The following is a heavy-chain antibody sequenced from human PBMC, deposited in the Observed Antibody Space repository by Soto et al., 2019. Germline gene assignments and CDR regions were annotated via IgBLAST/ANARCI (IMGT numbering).Heavy chain of an antibody. CDR1: GGSISSYY. CDR3: ARDSAPGFRPRYYYYYGMDV. V-gene: IGHV4-4*07. CDR2: IYTSGST. Sequence: ETLSLTCTVSGGSISSYYWSWIRQPAGKGLEWIGRIYTSGSTNYNPSLKSRVTMSVDTSKNQFSLKLSSVTAADTAVYYCARDSAPGFRPRYYYYYGMDVWGQGTTVTV. D-gene: IGHD6-6*01. J-gene: IGHJ6*02.